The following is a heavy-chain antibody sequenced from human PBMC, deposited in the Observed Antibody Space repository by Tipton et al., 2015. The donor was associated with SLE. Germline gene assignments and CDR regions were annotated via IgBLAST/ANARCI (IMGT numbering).Heavy chain of an antibody. D-gene: IGHD6-13*01. CDR3: ARPSTSWSYDAFDI. CDR1: GGFISDYY. V-gene: IGHV4-59*08. CDR2: IYHSGNT. Sequence: TLSLTCTVSGGFISDYYWSWIRQPPGKRLEWIGYIYHSGNTHYNPSLKSRVTISVDTSKNQFSLQLNSVTATDTAVYYCARPSTSWSYDAFDIWGQGTMVTVSS. J-gene: IGHJ3*02.